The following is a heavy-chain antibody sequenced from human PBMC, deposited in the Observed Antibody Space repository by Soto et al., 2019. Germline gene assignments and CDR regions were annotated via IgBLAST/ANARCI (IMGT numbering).Heavy chain of an antibody. J-gene: IGHJ4*02. D-gene: IGHD7-27*01. V-gene: IGHV3-23*01. Sequence: PGGSLRLSCAASGFTFSIFAMGWVRQSPGEGLEWVSTISGSGGSTYYADAVKGRFTISRDNSMGTLYLQMKSLRVEDTAIYYCAKEVSLGSTVDLGYWGQGALVTVSS. CDR1: GFTFSIFA. CDR2: ISGSGGST. CDR3: AKEVSLGSTVDLGY.